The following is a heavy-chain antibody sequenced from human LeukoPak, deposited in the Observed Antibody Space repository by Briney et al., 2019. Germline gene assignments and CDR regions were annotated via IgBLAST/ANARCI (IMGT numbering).Heavy chain of an antibody. CDR2: ISGSGGST. Sequence: GGSLRLSCTASGFTFGDYAMSWVRQAPGKGLEWVSAISGSGGSTYYADSVKGRFTISRDNSKNTLYLQMNSLRAEDTAVYYCARGGLSPDYWGQGTLVTVSS. V-gene: IGHV3-23*01. D-gene: IGHD3-16*02. CDR1: GFTFGDYA. J-gene: IGHJ4*02. CDR3: ARGGLSPDY.